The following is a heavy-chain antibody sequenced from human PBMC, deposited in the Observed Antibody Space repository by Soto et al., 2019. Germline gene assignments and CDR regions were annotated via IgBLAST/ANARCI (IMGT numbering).Heavy chain of an antibody. Sequence: SETLSLTCAVYGGSFSGYYWSWIRQPPGKGLEWIGEINHSGSTNYNPSLKSRVTISVDTSKNQFSLKLSSVTAADTAVYYCARVSYSSGYYEHDDYRGQGTLVTVSS. D-gene: IGHD3-22*01. CDR2: INHSGST. CDR1: GGSFSGYY. V-gene: IGHV4-34*01. J-gene: IGHJ4*02. CDR3: ARVSYSSGYYEHDDY.